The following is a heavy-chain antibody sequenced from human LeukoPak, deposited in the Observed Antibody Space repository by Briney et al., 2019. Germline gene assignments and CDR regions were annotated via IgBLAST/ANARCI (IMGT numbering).Heavy chain of an antibody. J-gene: IGHJ4*02. V-gene: IGHV3-23*01. CDR1: GFPFNTYA. CDR3: AKAPSVSSSWFDY. CDR2: ISGSGGTT. D-gene: IGHD6-13*01. Sequence: GGSLRPSCAASGFPFNTYAMTWVRQAPGKGLGWVSGISGSGGTTYYADSVKGRFTISRDNSRNTLYLQMSSLRAEDTAVYYCAKAPSVSSSWFDYWGQGTLVTVSS.